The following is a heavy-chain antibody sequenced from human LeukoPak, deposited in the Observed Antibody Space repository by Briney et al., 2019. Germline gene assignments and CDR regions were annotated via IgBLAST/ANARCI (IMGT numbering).Heavy chain of an antibody. Sequence: ETLSLTCTVSGGSISSGDYYWSWIRQPPGKGLEWVSSISASGGSTNYADSVKGRFTISRDNSKNTVYLQMNSLRAEDTAVYYCAKVMKGSERLTMVRGVIIKTAGLYYMDVWGKGTTVTVSS. D-gene: IGHD3-10*01. CDR3: AKVMKGSERLTMVRGVIIKTAGLYYMDV. CDR2: ISASGGST. V-gene: IGHV3-23*01. CDR1: GGSISSGDYY. J-gene: IGHJ6*03.